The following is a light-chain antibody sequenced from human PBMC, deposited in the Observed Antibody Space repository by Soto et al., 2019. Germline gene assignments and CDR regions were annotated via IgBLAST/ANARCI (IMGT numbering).Light chain of an antibody. Sequence: QSALTQPASVSGSPGQSITISCTGTSSDVGSYNLVSWYQQHPGKAPKLMIYEVSKRPSGVSTRFSGSKSGNTASLTISGLQAEDEADYYCCSYAGSSTYVVFGGGTKLTV. CDR1: SSDVGSYNL. CDR2: EVS. CDR3: CSYAGSSTYVV. J-gene: IGLJ2*01. V-gene: IGLV2-23*02.